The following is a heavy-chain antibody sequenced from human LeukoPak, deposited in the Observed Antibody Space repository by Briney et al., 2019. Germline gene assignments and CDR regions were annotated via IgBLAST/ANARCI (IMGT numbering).Heavy chain of an antibody. CDR2: IYYSGST. D-gene: IGHD7-27*01. J-gene: IGHJ4*02. Sequence: PSQTLSLTCTVSGGSISGGGYYWGWIRQHPGKGLEWIGYIYYSGSTYYNPSLKSRVTISVDTSKNQFSLKLSSVTAADTAVYYCARDRNWGFDYWGQGTLVTVSS. V-gene: IGHV4-31*03. CDR1: GGSISGGGYY. CDR3: ARDRNWGFDY.